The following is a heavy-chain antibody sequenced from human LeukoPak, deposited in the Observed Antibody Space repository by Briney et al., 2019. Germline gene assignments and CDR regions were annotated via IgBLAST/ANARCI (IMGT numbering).Heavy chain of an antibody. CDR2: INYSGST. CDR3: ARDHDSSGP. Sequence: SETLSLTCTVSGGSISSYYWSWIRQPPGKGLEWIGYINYSGSTNYNPSLKSRVTVSLDASKNQFSLKLTSVTAADTAVYYCARDHDSSGPWGQGTLVTVSS. CDR1: GGSISSYY. J-gene: IGHJ5*02. D-gene: IGHD3-22*01. V-gene: IGHV4-59*08.